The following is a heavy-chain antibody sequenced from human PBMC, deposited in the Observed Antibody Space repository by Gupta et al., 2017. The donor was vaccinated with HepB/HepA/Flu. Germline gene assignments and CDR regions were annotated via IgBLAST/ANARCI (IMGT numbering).Heavy chain of an antibody. V-gene: IGHV4-4*07. J-gene: IGHJ4*02. CDR2: IYTSGST. CDR3: AREEGYYGSGVPFDY. Sequence: QVQLQESGPGLVKPSDTLSLTCTVSGVSISSYSWSWIRQPAGKGLEWIGRIYTSGSTNYNPSLKSRVTMSVDTSKNQFSLKLSSVTAADTAVYYCAREEGYYGSGVPFDYWGQGTLVTVSS. D-gene: IGHD3-10*01. CDR1: GVSISSYS.